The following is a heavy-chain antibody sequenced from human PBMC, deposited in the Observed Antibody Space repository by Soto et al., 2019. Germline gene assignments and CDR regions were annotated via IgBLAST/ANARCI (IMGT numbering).Heavy chain of an antibody. V-gene: IGHV1-69*01. CDR1: GGTFSSYA. CDR3: ASNPHCSGGSCDSYFDY. D-gene: IGHD2-15*01. J-gene: IGHJ4*02. CDR2: IIPIFGTA. Sequence: QVQLVQSGAEVKKPGSSVKVSCKASGGTFSSYAISWVRQAPGQGLEWMGGIIPIFGTANYAQKFLGRVTITADESTSTAYMELSSLRSEDTAVYYCASNPHCSGGSCDSYFDYWGQGTLVTVSS.